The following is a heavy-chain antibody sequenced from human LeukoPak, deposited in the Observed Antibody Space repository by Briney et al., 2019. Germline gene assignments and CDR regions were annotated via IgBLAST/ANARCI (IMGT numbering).Heavy chain of an antibody. CDR3: ARPRPRRGYSSGWYYFDY. Sequence: SETLSLTCAVYGGSFSGYYWSWIRQPPGKGLEWIGEINHSGSTNYNPSLKSRVTISVDTSKNQFSLKLSSVPAADTAVYYCARPRPRRGYSSGWYYFDYWGQGTLVTVSS. CDR2: INHSGST. J-gene: IGHJ4*02. CDR1: GGSFSGYY. D-gene: IGHD6-19*01. V-gene: IGHV4-34*01.